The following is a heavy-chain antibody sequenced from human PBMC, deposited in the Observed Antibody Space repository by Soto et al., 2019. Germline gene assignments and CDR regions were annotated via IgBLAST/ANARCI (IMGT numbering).Heavy chain of an antibody. CDR1: GFTFSSYA. V-gene: IGHV3-30-3*01. J-gene: IGHJ4*02. CDR2: ISYDGSNK. Sequence: ESGGGVVQPGRSLRLSCAASGFTFSSYAMHWVRQAPGKGLEWVAVISYDGSNKYYADSVKGRFTISRDNSKNTLYLQMNSLRAEDTAVYYCASGDFWSGYMYYFDYWGQGTLVTVSS. D-gene: IGHD3-3*01. CDR3: ASGDFWSGYMYYFDY.